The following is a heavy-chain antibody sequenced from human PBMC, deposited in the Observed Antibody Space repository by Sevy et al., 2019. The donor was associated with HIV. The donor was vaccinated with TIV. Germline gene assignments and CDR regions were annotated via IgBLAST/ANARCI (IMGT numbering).Heavy chain of an antibody. D-gene: IGHD5-18*01. CDR3: ARIPKGSYGYLRYYYYGMDV. CDR2: IYYSGST. Sequence: SETLSLTCTVSGGSISSYYWSWIRQPPGKGLEWIGYIYYSGSTNYNPSLKGRVTISVDTSKNQFSLKLSSVTAADTAVYYCARIPKGSYGYLRYYYYGMDVWGQGTTVTVSS. J-gene: IGHJ6*02. CDR1: GGSISSYY. V-gene: IGHV4-59*01.